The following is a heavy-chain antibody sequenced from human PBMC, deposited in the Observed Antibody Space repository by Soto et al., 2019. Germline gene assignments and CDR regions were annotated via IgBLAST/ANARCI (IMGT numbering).Heavy chain of an antibody. V-gene: IGHV3-48*01. CDR3: VRDYQYGFDM. CDR1: GFTFNTFP. Sequence: EVQLVESGGGFVQPGGSLRLSCAASGFTFNTFPMNWVRLAPGKGLEWLSHISSNSDAMYYADSVKGRFTISRDNARKSLYLQMNSRIVDYSAVYYCVRDYQYGFDMWGQGTMVTVSS. CDR2: ISSNSDAM. D-gene: IGHD3-16*02. J-gene: IGHJ3*02.